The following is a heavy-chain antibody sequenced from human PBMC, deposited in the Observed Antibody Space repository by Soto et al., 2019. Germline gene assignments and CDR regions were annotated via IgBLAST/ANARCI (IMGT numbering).Heavy chain of an antibody. J-gene: IGHJ4*02. CDR1: GGSISSGDYY. CDR2: IYYSGST. D-gene: IGHD2-15*01. V-gene: IGHV4-30-4*01. CDR3: AGAGRDGLFDY. Sequence: SETLSLTCTVSGGSISSGDYYWSWIRQPPGKGLEWIGYIYYSGSTYYNPSLKSRVTISVDTSKNQFSLKLSSVTAADTAVYYCAGAGRDGLFDYWGQGTLVTVSS.